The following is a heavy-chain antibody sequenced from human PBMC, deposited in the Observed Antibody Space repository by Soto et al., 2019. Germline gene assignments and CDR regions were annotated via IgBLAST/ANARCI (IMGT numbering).Heavy chain of an antibody. CDR1: GGSISSGDYY. Sequence: SETLSLTCTVSGGSISSGDYYWSWIRQPPGKGLEWIGYIYYSGSTYYNPSLKSRVTISVDTSKNQFSLKLSSVTAADTAVYYCARDRSTELIVGEIDYWGQGTLVTVSS. D-gene: IGHD1-26*01. J-gene: IGHJ4*02. CDR3: ARDRSTELIVGEIDY. CDR2: IYYSGST. V-gene: IGHV4-30-4*01.